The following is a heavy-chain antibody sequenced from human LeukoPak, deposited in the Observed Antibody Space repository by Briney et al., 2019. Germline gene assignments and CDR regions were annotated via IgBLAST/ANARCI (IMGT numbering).Heavy chain of an antibody. V-gene: IGHV3-9*01. CDR2: ISWNSGNI. J-gene: IGHJ4*02. CDR1: GFSFDDFA. D-gene: IGHD2-2*01. CDR3: AKVDCSSTSCSHFDY. Sequence: GGSLRLSCAASGFSFDDFAMHWVRQAPGKGLEWVSGISWNSGNIGYADSVKGRFTISRDNAKNSLYLQMNSLRAEDTALYYCAKVDCSSTSCSHFDYWGQGTLVTVSS.